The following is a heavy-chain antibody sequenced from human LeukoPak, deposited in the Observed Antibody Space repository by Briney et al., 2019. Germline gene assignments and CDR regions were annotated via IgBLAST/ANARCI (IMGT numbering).Heavy chain of an antibody. CDR3: ARDIASTHMDV. V-gene: IGHV3-33*01. Sequence: GGSLRLSCVASGFTFRSHGMHWVRQAPGKGLEWVAVIWYDGSNEYFADSVKGRFTISRDNSKNILYLQMNSLRAEDTAVYYCARDIASTHMDVWGQGTTVSVSS. CDR2: IWYDGSNE. J-gene: IGHJ6*02. CDR1: GFTFRSHG. D-gene: IGHD2-15*01.